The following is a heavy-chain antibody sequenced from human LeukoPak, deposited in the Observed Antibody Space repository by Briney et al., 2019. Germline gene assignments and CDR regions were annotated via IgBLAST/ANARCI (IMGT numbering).Heavy chain of an antibody. V-gene: IGHV3-73*01. CDR3: TRLTLDTSGGSGGY. CDR1: GFTFSGFA. Sequence: PGGSLRLSCAASGFTFSGFAMHWVRQASGKGLEWVGRIRSKAHSYATAYAGSVKGRFTISRDDSKNTAYLQMNSLTTEDTAVYYCTRLTLDTSGGSGGYWGQGTLVTVSS. CDR2: IRSKAHSYAT. J-gene: IGHJ4*02. D-gene: IGHD3-10*01.